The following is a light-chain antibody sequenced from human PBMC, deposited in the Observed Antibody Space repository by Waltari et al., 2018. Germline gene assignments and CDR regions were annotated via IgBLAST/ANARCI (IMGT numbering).Light chain of an antibody. CDR1: QSVTSLS. J-gene: IGKJ4*01. CDR2: CTS. CDR3: QQYDGEVVT. Sequence: CRATQSVTSLSLTWYQQKLGQAPRLLLYCTSTRATGIPDRFSGSGSGTDFTLTISRLEPEDFAVYYCQQYDGEVVTFGGGTKVEI. V-gene: IGKV3-20*01.